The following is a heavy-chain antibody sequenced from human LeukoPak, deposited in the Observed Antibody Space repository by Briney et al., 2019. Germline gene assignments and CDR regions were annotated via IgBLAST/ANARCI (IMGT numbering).Heavy chain of an antibody. CDR1: GFMFDDYD. D-gene: IGHD3-9*01. Sequence: GGSLRLSCVASGFMFDDYDMSWVRQAPGKGLEWVSSISSSSSYIYYADSVKGRFTISRDNAKKSLFLQMSSLRAEDTAVYYCARATTYDILTGYSDYWGQGTLVTVSS. J-gene: IGHJ4*02. V-gene: IGHV3-21*01. CDR2: ISSSSSYI. CDR3: ARATTYDILTGYSDY.